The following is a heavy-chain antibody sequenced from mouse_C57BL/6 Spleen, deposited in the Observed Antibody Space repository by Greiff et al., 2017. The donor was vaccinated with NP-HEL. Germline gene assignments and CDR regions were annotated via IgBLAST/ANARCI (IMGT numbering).Heavy chain of an antibody. V-gene: IGHV5-9-1*02. Sequence: EVHLVESGEGLVKPGGSLKLSCAASGFTFSSYAMSWVRQTPEKRLEWVAYISSGGDYIYYADTVKGRFTISRDNARNTLYLQMSSLKSEDTAMYYCTYYYGSSYYAMDYWGQGTSVTVSS. CDR3: TYYYGSSYYAMDY. D-gene: IGHD1-1*01. CDR2: ISSGGDYI. J-gene: IGHJ4*01. CDR1: GFTFSSYA.